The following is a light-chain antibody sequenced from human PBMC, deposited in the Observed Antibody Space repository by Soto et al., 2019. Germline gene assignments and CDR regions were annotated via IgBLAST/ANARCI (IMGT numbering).Light chain of an antibody. Sequence: QSVLTQPPSVSGAPGQRVTISCSGSSSNIGAGYEAHWYQQLAGRAPNLLIYGNTKPPSGVPDRFSDSNSGTSAALAITGLQDEDDAYYYSLSFDSSLSVVFGGGTKLTVL. CDR3: LSFDSSLSVV. V-gene: IGLV1-40*01. J-gene: IGLJ2*01. CDR1: SSNIGAGYE. CDR2: GNT.